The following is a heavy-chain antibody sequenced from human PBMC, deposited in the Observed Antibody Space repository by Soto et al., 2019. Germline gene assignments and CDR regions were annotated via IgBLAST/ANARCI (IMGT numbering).Heavy chain of an antibody. CDR2: ISYDGSNK. CDR3: AKDGPWGYGSGSALDF. V-gene: IGHV3-30*18. J-gene: IGHJ4*02. D-gene: IGHD3-10*01. Sequence: GWSLRLSCASSVFIFISYGIHWVRQAPGKGLEWVAVISYDGSNKYYADSVKGRFTISRDNSKNTLYLQMNSLRAEDTAVYYCAKDGPWGYGSGSALDFWGQGTLVTVSS. CDR1: VFIFISYG.